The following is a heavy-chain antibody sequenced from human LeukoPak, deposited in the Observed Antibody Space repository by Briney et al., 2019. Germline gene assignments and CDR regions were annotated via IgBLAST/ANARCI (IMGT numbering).Heavy chain of an antibody. V-gene: IGHV4-61*02. D-gene: IGHD2-8*01. CDR1: GGSISSGSYY. CDR3: ARYEDVSHFDY. Sequence: PSQTLSLTCTVSGGSISSGSYYWSWIRQPAGKGLEWIGRIYTSGSTNYNPSLKSRVTISVDTSKYQFSLKLSSVTAADTAVYYCARYEDVSHFDYWGQGTLVTVSS. CDR2: IYTSGST. J-gene: IGHJ4*02.